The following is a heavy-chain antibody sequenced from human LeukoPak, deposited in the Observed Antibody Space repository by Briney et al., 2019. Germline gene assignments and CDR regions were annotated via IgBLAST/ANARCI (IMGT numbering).Heavy chain of an antibody. Sequence: ASVKVSCKASGYTFTSYYMHWVRQAPGQGLEWMGVINPSGGSTSYAQKFQGRVTMTRDTSTSTVYMELSSLRSEDTAVYYCARNRAGSSGWYGYYHYYGMDVWGQGTTVTVSS. D-gene: IGHD6-19*01. V-gene: IGHV1-46*01. CDR2: INPSGGST. CDR3: ARNRAGSSGWYGYYHYYGMDV. J-gene: IGHJ6*02. CDR1: GYTFTSYY.